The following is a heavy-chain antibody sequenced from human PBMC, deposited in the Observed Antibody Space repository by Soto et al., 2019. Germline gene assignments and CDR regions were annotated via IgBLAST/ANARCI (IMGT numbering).Heavy chain of an antibody. J-gene: IGHJ5*02. V-gene: IGHV4-39*07. Sequence: SETLSLTCTLFCCSLNSGGYGWGWIRQPPGKGLEWIGDIYQSGSTNYNPSLKSRVTISVDKSKNQFSLKLSSVTAADTAVYYCARLGAAAGTVWFDPWGKGTLVTVSS. CDR2: IYQSGST. CDR3: ARLGAAAGTVWFDP. CDR1: CCSLNSGGYG. D-gene: IGHD6-13*01.